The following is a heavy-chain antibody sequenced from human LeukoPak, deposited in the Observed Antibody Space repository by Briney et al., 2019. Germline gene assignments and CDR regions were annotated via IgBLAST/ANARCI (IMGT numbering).Heavy chain of an antibody. CDR2: IYYSGST. V-gene: IGHV4-61*08. CDR3: AREHYYDSSGYPLYYYYGMDV. D-gene: IGHD3-22*01. Sequence: PSETLSLTCTVSGGSISSDDYYWSWIRQPPGKGLEWIGYIYYSGSTNYNPSLKSRVTISVDTSKNQFSLKLSSVTAADTAVYYCAREHYYDSSGYPLYYYYGMDVWGQGTTVTVSS. J-gene: IGHJ6*02. CDR1: GGSISSDDYY.